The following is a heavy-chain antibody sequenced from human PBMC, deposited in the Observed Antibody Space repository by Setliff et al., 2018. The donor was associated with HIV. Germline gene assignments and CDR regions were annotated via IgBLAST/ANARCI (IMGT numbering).Heavy chain of an antibody. CDR3: STDLPSSGFFPDY. CDR2: IKSKTDGGTT. J-gene: IGHJ4*02. Sequence: GSLRLSCAASGFTFSNAWMSWVRQAPGKGLEWVGRIKSKTDGGTTDYAAPVKGRFTISRDDSKTTVYLQMNSLKTEDTAVYYCSTDLPSSGFFPDYWGQGTLVTVSS. V-gene: IGHV3-15*01. D-gene: IGHD6-19*01. CDR1: GFTFSNAW.